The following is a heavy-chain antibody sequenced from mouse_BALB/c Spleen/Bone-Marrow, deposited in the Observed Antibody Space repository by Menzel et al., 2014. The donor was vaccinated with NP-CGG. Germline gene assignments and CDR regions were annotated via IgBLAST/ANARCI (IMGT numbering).Heavy chain of an antibody. CDR1: GYTFTSYN. J-gene: IGHJ1*01. Sequence: SGAELVRSGASVKMSCKASGYTFTSYNMHWVKQTPGQGLERIGYIYPGNGGTDYNQKFKGKATLTADTSSNTAYMQISSLTSEDSAVYFCARSAYSFDVWGAGTTVTVSS. CDR2: IYPGNGGT. D-gene: IGHD2-10*01. CDR3: ARSAYSFDV. V-gene: IGHV1-12*01.